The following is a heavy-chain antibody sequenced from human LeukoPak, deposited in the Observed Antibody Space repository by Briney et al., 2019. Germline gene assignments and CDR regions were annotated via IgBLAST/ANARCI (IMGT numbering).Heavy chain of an antibody. J-gene: IGHJ6*02. Sequence: RGSLRLSCAASGFTFSSYAMHWVRQAPGKGLEWVAVISYDGSNKYYADSVKGRFTISRDNSKNTLYLQMNSLRAEDTAVYYCARAGITIFGVVIMYYYYGMDVWGQGTTVTVSS. V-gene: IGHV3-30-3*01. CDR2: ISYDGSNK. CDR3: ARAGITIFGVVIMYYYYGMDV. CDR1: GFTFSSYA. D-gene: IGHD3-3*01.